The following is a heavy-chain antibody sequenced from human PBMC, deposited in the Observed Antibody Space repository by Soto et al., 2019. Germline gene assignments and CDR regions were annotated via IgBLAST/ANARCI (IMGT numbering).Heavy chain of an antibody. Sequence: SVKVSCKASGGTFSSYAISWARQAPGQGLEWMGGVIPIFGTANYAQKFQGRVTITADESTSTAYMELSSLRSEDTAVYYCARGFTRYCSSTSCYHLDYWGQGTLVTVSS. CDR2: VIPIFGTA. V-gene: IGHV1-69*13. J-gene: IGHJ4*02. CDR3: ARGFTRYCSSTSCYHLDY. CDR1: GGTFSSYA. D-gene: IGHD2-2*01.